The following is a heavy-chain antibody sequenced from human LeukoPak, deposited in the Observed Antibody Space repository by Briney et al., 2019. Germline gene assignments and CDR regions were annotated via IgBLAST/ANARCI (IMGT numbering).Heavy chain of an antibody. Sequence: GVPLRLLCTASRFPFHIYAMLWLPQAPGKALEYPSAMCHCGVRTYYANSVKGRFTISRDNSMNTLYLQMGSLRPEDMAVYYCARGDSGSHLDYWGQGTLVTVSS. CDR3: ARGDSGSHLDY. V-gene: IGHV3-64*01. D-gene: IGHD1-26*01. CDR2: MCHCGVRT. CDR1: RFPFHIYA. J-gene: IGHJ4*02.